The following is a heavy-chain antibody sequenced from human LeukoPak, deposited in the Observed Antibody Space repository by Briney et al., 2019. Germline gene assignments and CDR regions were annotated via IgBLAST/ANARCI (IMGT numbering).Heavy chain of an antibody. J-gene: IGHJ4*02. CDR2: INTDGSTT. V-gene: IGHV3-74*01. CDR1: GFTFSTYW. Sequence: GESLRLSCAGSGFTFSTYWMHWVRQAPGGGLVWVSGINTDGSTTSYADSVKGRFTISRGNAKNTLYLQLTSLRVEDTALYYCAKESGYDVDLEYWGQGALVTVSS. CDR3: AKESGYDVDLEY. D-gene: IGHD5-12*01.